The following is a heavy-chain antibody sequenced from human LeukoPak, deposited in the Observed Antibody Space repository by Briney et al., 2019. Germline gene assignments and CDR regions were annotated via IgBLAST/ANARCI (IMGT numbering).Heavy chain of an antibody. CDR2: MNPNSGNT. CDR3: ARGHYDSSGYSPFDY. D-gene: IGHD3-22*01. J-gene: IGHJ4*02. V-gene: IGHV1-8*01. CDR1: GYAFTSYD. Sequence: ASVKVSCKASGYAFTSYDINWVRQAPGQGLEWMGWMNPNSGNTGYAQKFQGRVTMTRNTSISTAYMELSSLRSEDTAVYYCARGHYDSSGYSPFDYWGQGTLVTVSS.